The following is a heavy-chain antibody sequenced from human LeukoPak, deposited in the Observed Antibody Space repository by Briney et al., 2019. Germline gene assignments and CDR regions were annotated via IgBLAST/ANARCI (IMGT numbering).Heavy chain of an antibody. V-gene: IGHV4-59*01. CDR2: IYYSGST. CDR3: ARERSDWFDP. J-gene: IGHJ5*02. Sequence: PSETLSLTCTVSGGSISSYYWSWIRQPPGKGLEWIGYIYYSGSTNYNPSLKSRVTISVDTSKDQFSLKLSSVTAADTAVYYCARERSDWFDPWGQGTLATVSS. CDR1: GGSISSYY.